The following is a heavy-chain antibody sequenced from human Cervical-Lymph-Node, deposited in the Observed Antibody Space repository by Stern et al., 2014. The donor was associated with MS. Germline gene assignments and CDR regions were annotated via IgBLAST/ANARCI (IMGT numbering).Heavy chain of an antibody. CDR1: GASITSYY. Sequence: QMQLVQSGPGLLRPSETLSLTCTVSGASITSYYWSWIRQPQGKGLEWIGYIYYSGTTNYNASLKGRVAISTDTSKTQFSLRLSSVTAADTAVYYCARATDLWGQGTLVTVSS. V-gene: IGHV4-59*01. J-gene: IGHJ5*02. CDR3: ARATDL. CDR2: IYYSGTT.